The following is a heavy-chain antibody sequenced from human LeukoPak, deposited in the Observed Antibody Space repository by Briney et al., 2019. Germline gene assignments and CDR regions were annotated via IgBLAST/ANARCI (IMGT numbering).Heavy chain of an antibody. V-gene: IGHV3-7*03. J-gene: IGHJ4*02. CDR3: ARSGQQLVRGAFDY. CDR1: GFTFSSYW. D-gene: IGHD6-13*01. CDR2: IKQDGSEK. Sequence: AGGSLRLSCAASGFTFSSYWMSWVRQAPGKGLEWVANIKQDGSEKYYVDSVKGRFTISRDNAKNSLYLQMNSLRAEDTAVYYCARSGQQLVRGAFDYWGQGTLVTVSS.